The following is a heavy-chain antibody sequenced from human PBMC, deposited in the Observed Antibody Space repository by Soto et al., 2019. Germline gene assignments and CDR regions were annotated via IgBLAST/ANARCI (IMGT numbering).Heavy chain of an antibody. CDR3: AREAPPDIVVSTAPLYGMDV. J-gene: IGHJ6*02. CDR1: GGSVSSGSYY. D-gene: IGHD2-2*01. Sequence: PSETLSLTCTVSGGSVSSGSYYWSWIRQPPGKGLEWIGYIYYSGSTNYNPSLKIRVTIPVDTSKNQFSLKLSSVTAADTAVYYCAREAPPDIVVSTAPLYGMDVWGQGTTVTVSS. CDR2: IYYSGST. V-gene: IGHV4-61*01.